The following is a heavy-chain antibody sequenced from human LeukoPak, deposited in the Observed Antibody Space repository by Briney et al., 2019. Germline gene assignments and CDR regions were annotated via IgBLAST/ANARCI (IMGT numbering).Heavy chain of an antibody. CDR3: ARDPSWSGSPSARFDY. J-gene: IGHJ4*02. Sequence: ASVKVSCKASGGTFSSYAISWVRQAPGQGLEWMGGIIPIFGTANYAQKFQGRVTITADESTSTAYMEPSSLRSEDTAVYYCARDPSWSGSPSARFDYWGQGTLVTVSS. CDR1: GGTFSSYA. CDR2: IIPIFGTA. D-gene: IGHD1-26*01. V-gene: IGHV1-69*13.